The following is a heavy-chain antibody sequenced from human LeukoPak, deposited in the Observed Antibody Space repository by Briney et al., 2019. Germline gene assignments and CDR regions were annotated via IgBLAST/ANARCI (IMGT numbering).Heavy chain of an antibody. CDR2: ISGSGGST. Sequence: GGSLRLSCAASGFTFSSYAMSWVRQAPGKGLEWVSAISGSGGSTYYADSVKGRFTISRDNSRNTLYLQMNSLRAEDTAIYYCAKNPTPRIVGAHYYFDYWGQGTLVTASS. V-gene: IGHV3-23*01. J-gene: IGHJ4*02. CDR1: GFTFSSYA. D-gene: IGHD1-26*01. CDR3: AKNPTPRIVGAHYYFDY.